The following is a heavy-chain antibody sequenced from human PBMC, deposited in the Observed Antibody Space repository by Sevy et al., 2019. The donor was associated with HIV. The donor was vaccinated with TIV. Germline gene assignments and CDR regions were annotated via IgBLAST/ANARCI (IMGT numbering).Heavy chain of an antibody. D-gene: IGHD6-19*01. CDR2: ISYDGSNK. J-gene: IGHJ4*02. V-gene: IGHV3-30-3*01. Sequence: GGSLRLSCAASGFTFSSYAMHWVRQAPGKGLEWVAVISYDGSNKYYADSVKGRFTISRDNSKNTLYLQMNSLRAEDTAVYYCVRAPGYSSGWLFDYWGQGTLVTVSS. CDR3: VRAPGYSSGWLFDY. CDR1: GFTFSSYA.